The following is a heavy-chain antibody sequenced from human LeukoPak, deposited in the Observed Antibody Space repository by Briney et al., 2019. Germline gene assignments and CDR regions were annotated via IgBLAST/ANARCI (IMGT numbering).Heavy chain of an antibody. CDR3: ARSSGGYYNYYYYYYMDV. D-gene: IGHD1-26*01. CDR1: GFTFSSYA. CDR2: ISYDGSNK. J-gene: IGHJ6*03. V-gene: IGHV3-30-3*01. Sequence: PGGSLRLSCAASGFTFSSYAMHWVRQAPGKGLEWVAVISYDGSNKYYADSVKGRFTISRDNSKNTLYLQMNSLRAEDTAVYYCARSSGGYYNYYYYYYMDVWGKGTTVTVSS.